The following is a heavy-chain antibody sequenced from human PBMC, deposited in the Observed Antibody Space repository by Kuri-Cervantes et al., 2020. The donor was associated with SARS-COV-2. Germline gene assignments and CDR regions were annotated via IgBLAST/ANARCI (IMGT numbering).Heavy chain of an antibody. V-gene: IGHV4-34*01. Sequence: SETLSLTCAFYGEAFSGYYWTWIRQSPGKGLEWIGEVNHRGDTNYNPSLKSRVTMSVDTSKNQFSLKLSSVTAADTAVYYCARHLITIFGVVIGLNWFDPWGQGTLVTVSS. J-gene: IGHJ5*02. D-gene: IGHD3-3*01. CDR1: GEAFSGYY. CDR3: ARHLITIFGVVIGLNWFDP. CDR2: VNHRGDT.